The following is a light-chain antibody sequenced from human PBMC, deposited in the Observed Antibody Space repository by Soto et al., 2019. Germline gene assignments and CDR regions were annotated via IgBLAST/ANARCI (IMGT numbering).Light chain of an antibody. Sequence: VMTQSPATLSVSPGERVTLSCRASQAISNNLAWYQQKPGQAPRLLIFDASTIASGIPARFSGSGSGTEFTLTISSLQSEDFAVYYCQQANDWPPTFGQGTRV. CDR1: QAISNN. CDR3: QQANDWPPT. V-gene: IGKV3-15*01. CDR2: DAS. J-gene: IGKJ1*01.